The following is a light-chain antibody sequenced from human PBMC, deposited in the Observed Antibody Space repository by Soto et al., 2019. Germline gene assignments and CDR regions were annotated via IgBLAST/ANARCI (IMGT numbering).Light chain of an antibody. Sequence: DIVLTQSPATLYLAPGQIATLSCRAIQSVSTCLAWYQQKPGQAPRLLLYEASKRATGMPVMCSGSRSVTDFTLTTTLLEPEDFGVYYYHRRRNCPPTWPFDKGIKVDI. CDR2: EAS. CDR3: HRRRNCPPTWP. V-gene: IGKV3-11*01. CDR1: QSVSTC. J-gene: IGKJ1*01.